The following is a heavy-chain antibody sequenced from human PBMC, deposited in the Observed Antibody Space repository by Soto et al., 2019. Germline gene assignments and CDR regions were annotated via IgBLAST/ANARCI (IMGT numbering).Heavy chain of an antibody. J-gene: IGHJ3*02. Sequence: QVQLQQWGAGLLKPSETLSLTCAVFGGSVNSGNYYWSWIRQPPGKGLEWIGEMSHSGGTHFNPSLKGRVTISVDTSMYQFCLKMSSVTAADTALYYCARVERGTATTVVDAFDIWGPGTMVTVSS. V-gene: IGHV4-34*01. CDR1: GGSVNSGNYY. CDR2: MSHSGGT. D-gene: IGHD1-1*01. CDR3: ARVERGTATTVVDAFDI.